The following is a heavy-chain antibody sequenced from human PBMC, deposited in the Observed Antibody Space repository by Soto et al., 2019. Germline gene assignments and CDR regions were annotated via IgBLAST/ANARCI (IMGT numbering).Heavy chain of an antibody. CDR2: INSDGITT. V-gene: IGHV3-74*01. CDR3: GRDSSYSVDY. Sequence: GGSLRLSCAASGFTFSNSWMHWVRQAPWKGLVWVSHINSDGITTTYADPVKGRFTISRDNAKNTVYLQMNSLRAEDTAVYYCGRDSSYSVDYWARRDLVAVSS. J-gene: IGHJ4*02. D-gene: IGHD6-19*01. CDR1: GFTFSNSW.